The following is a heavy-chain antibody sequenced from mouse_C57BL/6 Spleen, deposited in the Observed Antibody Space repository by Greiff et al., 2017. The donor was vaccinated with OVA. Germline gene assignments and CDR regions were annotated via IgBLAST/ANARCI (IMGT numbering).Heavy chain of an antibody. Sequence: QVQLRQPGAELVKPGASVKLSCKASGYTFTSYWMQWVKQRPGQGLEWIGEIDPSDSYTNYNQKFKGKATLTVDTSSSTAYMQLSSLTSEDSAVYYCARRGGSSPYYFDYWGQGTTLTVSS. CDR2: IDPSDSYT. CDR1: GYTFTSYW. V-gene: IGHV1-50*01. J-gene: IGHJ2*01. D-gene: IGHD1-1*01. CDR3: ARRGGSSPYYFDY.